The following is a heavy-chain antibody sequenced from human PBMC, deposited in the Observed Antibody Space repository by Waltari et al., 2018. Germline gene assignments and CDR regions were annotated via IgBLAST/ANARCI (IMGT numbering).Heavy chain of an antibody. J-gene: IGHJ6*02. CDR2: ISYDGSNK. CDR1: GFTFSSYG. CDR3: AKDRIAARPGSYYYYGMDV. Sequence: QVQLVESGGGVVQPGRSLRLSCAASGFTFSSYGMHWVRQAPGKGLEWVAVISYDGSNKDYADSVKGRFTISRDNSKNTLYLQMNSLRAEDTAVYYCAKDRIAARPGSYYYYGMDVWGQGTTVTVSS. D-gene: IGHD6-6*01. V-gene: IGHV3-30*18.